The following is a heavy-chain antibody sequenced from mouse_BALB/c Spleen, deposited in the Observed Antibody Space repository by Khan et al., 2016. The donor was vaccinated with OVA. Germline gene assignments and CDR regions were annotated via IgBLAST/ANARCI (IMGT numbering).Heavy chain of an antibody. J-gene: IGHJ4*01. V-gene: IGHV1-63*01. CDR3: ERWGMES. CDR2: IYPGSGNT. Sequence: QIQLVQSVAELVRPGTSVNISCKASGDAFTNSWLGWVKQRPGHGLELIGDIYPGSGNTYYNEKLNGKITLTADKSSTTAYLQLSNLTSEDSAVYFCERWGMESWGKGTSVTVSS. CDR1: GDAFTNSW.